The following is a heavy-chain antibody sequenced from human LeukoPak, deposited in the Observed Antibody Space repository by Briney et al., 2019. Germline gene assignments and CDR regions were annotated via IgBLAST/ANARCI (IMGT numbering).Heavy chain of an antibody. Sequence: GGSLRLSCAASGFTFSSFGMSWVRQAPGKGLEWVSSISGSGGSNYYADSVKGRFTISRDNSKNTLYLQMNSLRAEDTAVYYCAKNHNSNGYHTDDAFDVWGQGTMVTVSS. V-gene: IGHV3-23*01. D-gene: IGHD3-22*01. CDR3: AKNHNSNGYHTDDAFDV. CDR2: ISGSGGSN. J-gene: IGHJ3*01. CDR1: GFTFSSFG.